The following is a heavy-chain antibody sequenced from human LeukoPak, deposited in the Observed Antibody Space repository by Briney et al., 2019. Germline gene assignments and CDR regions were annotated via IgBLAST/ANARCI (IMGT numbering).Heavy chain of an antibody. CDR2: INTDGSST. Sequence: PGGSLRLSCAASGFTFSSYWMHWVRQAPGKGLVWVSRINTDGSSTSYADSVKGRFTISRDNAKNTLYLQMNSLRAEDTAVYYCARVGALTDRYYYYYMDVWGKGTTVTVSS. D-gene: IGHD3-9*01. V-gene: IGHV3-74*01. CDR3: ARVGALTDRYYYYYMDV. J-gene: IGHJ6*03. CDR1: GFTFSSYW.